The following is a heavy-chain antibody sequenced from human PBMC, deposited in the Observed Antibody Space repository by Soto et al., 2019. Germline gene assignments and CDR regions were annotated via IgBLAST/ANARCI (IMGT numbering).Heavy chain of an antibody. Sequence: QVQLVQSGAEVKKPGSSVKVSCKASGGTFSSYRINWVRQAPGQGLEWVGGIVPIYRTADYAQKFQGRVTITADESARTDYMELRSLKSQDTAVYYCARDSGAKLSSSWGQGTLVTDSS. CDR2: IVPIYRTA. J-gene: IGHJ4*02. CDR3: ARDSGAKLSSS. V-gene: IGHV1-69*01. CDR1: GGTFSSYR. D-gene: IGHD6-13*01.